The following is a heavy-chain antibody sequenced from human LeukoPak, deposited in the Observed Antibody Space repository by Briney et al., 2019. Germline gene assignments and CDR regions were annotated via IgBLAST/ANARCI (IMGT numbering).Heavy chain of an antibody. Sequence: GGSLRLSCAASGFTLRSYAMSWVRQAPGKGLEWVSIISGSSTYYADAVKGRFTISRDNSNNTLYLQMNSLGAEDTAVYYCAKDESAYCSGGSCYGMDVWGKGTTVTVSS. CDR1: GFTLRSYA. J-gene: IGHJ6*04. V-gene: IGHV3-23*01. CDR2: ISGSST. D-gene: IGHD2-15*01. CDR3: AKDESAYCSGGSCYGMDV.